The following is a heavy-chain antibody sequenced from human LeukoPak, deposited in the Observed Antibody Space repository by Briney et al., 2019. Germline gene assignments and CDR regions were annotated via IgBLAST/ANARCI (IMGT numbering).Heavy chain of an antibody. D-gene: IGHD4-17*01. CDR3: ARFDGDFDY. CDR2: IYYSGST. Sequence: SETLSLTCTVSGGSISSYYWSWIRQPPGKGLEWIGYIYYSGSTNYNPSLKSRVTISVDTSKNQFSLKLSSVTAADTAVYYCARFDGDFDYWGQGTLVTASS. CDR1: GGSISSYY. V-gene: IGHV4-59*08. J-gene: IGHJ4*02.